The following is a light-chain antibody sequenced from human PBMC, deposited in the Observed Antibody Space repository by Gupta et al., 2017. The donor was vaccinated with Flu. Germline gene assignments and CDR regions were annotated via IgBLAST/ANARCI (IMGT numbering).Light chain of an antibody. CDR1: SSNLGNNY. V-gene: IGLV1-51*02. CDR2: ENN. J-gene: IGLJ3*02. Sequence: KVPISCPGSSSNLGNNYGSWYQQLPGTAPKLLIYENNKRPSGIPDRFSGSKSGTSATLGITGLQTGDEADYYCGTWDSSLSAGVFGGGTKLTVL. CDR3: GTWDSSLSAGV.